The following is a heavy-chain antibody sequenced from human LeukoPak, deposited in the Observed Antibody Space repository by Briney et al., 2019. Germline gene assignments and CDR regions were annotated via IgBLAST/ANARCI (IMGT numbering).Heavy chain of an antibody. J-gene: IGHJ3*02. CDR2: INPNSGVT. V-gene: IGHV1-2*02. CDR1: LYTFIDYF. D-gene: IGHD1-7*01. Sequence: ASVKVSCKPSLYTFIDYFIHWMRQTPGQGLEWLGWINPNSGVTRYAQKFQDRVTMTRDTAAYMELSSLKSDDTAMYYCVRAVTGTLGGAFDIWGQGTAVTVSS. CDR3: VRAVTGTLGGAFDI.